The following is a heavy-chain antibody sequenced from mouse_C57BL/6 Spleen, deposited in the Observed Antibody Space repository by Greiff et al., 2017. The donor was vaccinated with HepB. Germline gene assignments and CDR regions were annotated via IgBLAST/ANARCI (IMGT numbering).Heavy chain of an antibody. Sequence: VQLQESGPGLVQPSQSLSITCTVSGFSLTSYGVHWVRQSPGKGLEWLGVIWRGGSTDYNAAFMSRLSITKDNSKSQVFFKMNSLQADDTAIYFCAKSDGYYRLFAYWGQGTLVTVSA. CDR2: IWRGGST. J-gene: IGHJ3*01. V-gene: IGHV2-5*01. CDR1: GFSLTSYG. CDR3: AKSDGYYRLFAY. D-gene: IGHD2-3*01.